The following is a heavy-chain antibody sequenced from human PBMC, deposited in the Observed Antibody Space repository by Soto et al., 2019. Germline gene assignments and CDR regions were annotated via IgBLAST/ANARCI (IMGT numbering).Heavy chain of an antibody. V-gene: IGHV1-8*01. J-gene: IGHJ4*02. Sequence: ASLKVSCKSSGYTFTSYDINWVRQATGQGPEWMGWMNPDSGNTGYVQKFQGRVTMTRNTAISTAYMELSSLRSADTAVYYCARSVGGSNVNFDYWGQGTLVTVSS. CDR1: GYTFTSYD. CDR3: ARSVGGSNVNFDY. D-gene: IGHD3-10*01. CDR2: MNPDSGNT.